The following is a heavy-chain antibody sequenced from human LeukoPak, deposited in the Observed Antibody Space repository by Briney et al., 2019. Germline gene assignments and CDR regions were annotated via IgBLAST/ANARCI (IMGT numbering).Heavy chain of an antibody. CDR2: ISSSSSYI. CDR3: ARGGPVITPRGWFDP. J-gene: IGHJ5*02. D-gene: IGHD3/OR15-3a*01. Sequence: GGSLRLSCAASGFTFSSYSMNWVRQAPGKGLEWVSSISSSSSYIYYADSVKGRFTTSRDNAKNSLYLQMNSLRAEDTAVYYCARGGPVITPRGWFDPWGQGTLVTVSS. V-gene: IGHV3-21*01. CDR1: GFTFSSYS.